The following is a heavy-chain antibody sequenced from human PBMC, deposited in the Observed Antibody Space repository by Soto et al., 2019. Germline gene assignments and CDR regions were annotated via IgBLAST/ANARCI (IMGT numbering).Heavy chain of an antibody. J-gene: IGHJ4*02. D-gene: IGHD1-26*01. V-gene: IGHV4-4*02. CDR2: VYYNGNT. Sequence: QVQLQESGPGLVKPSGTLSLTCAVSGDSISTNNWWSWVRQSPEKGLEWIGEVYYNGNTNYNPSLKSRATISVDTSKNQFSLKLSSVTAAETAVYYCARDGSGSPGATDYWGQGNLVTVSS. CDR3: ARDGSGSPGATDY. CDR1: GDSISTNNW.